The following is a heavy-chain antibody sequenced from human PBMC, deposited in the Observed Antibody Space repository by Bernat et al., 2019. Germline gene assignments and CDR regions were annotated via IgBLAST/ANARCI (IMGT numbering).Heavy chain of an antibody. V-gene: IGHV1-69*01. CDR1: GGTFSSYA. D-gene: IGHD3-22*01. J-gene: IGHJ3*02. Sequence: QVQLVQSGAEVKKPGSSVKVSYKASGGTFSSYAISWVRQAPGQGLEWMGGIIPIFGTANYAQKFQGRVTITADESTSTAYMELSSLRSEDTAVYYCARGDIITMIVVVTSGAFDIWGQGTMVTVSS. CDR2: IIPIFGTA. CDR3: ARGDIITMIVVVTSGAFDI.